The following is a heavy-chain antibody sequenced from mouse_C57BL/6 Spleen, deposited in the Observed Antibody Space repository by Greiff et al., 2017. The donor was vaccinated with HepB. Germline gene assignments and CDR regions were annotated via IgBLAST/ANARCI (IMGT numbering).Heavy chain of an antibody. CDR3: ARRTTVVDGNYFDY. CDR2: IYPGDGDT. V-gene: IGHV1-80*01. J-gene: IGHJ2*01. Sequence: VQLQQSGAELVKPGASVKISCKASGYAFSSYWMNWVKQRPGKGLEWIGQIYPGDGDTNYNGKFKGKATLTADKSSSTAYMQLSSLTSEDSAVYFCARRTTVVDGNYFDYWGQGTTLTVSS. D-gene: IGHD1-1*01. CDR1: GYAFSSYW.